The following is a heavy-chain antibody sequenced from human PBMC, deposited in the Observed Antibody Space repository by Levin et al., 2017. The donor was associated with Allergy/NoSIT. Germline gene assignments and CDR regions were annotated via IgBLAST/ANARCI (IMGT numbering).Heavy chain of an antibody. CDR2: VSGNSYYI. D-gene: IGHD5-24*01. CDR3: TRGGVFTYGYDY. J-gene: IGHJ4*02. Sequence: GGSLRLSCAASGFSFSDSSMNWVRQAPGKGLEWVSSVSGNSYYIYYADSVKGRFTISRDNVENSLYLQMDSLRVEDTAVYFCTRGGVFTYGYDYWGQGTLLTVSS. V-gene: IGHV3-21*01. CDR1: GFSFSDSS.